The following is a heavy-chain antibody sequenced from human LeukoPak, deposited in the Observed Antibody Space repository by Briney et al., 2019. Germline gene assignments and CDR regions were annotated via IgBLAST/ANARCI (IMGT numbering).Heavy chain of an antibody. J-gene: IGHJ4*02. CDR2: IYYSGST. Sequence: SETLSLTCTVSGGSISSYYWSWIRQPPGKGLEWIGYIYYSGSTNFNPSLKSRATISVDTSKNQFSLKLSSVTAADTAVYYCARNLGGSSWVFDYWGQGTLVTVSS. CDR3: ARNLGGSSWVFDY. CDR1: GGSISSYY. D-gene: IGHD6-13*01. V-gene: IGHV4-59*01.